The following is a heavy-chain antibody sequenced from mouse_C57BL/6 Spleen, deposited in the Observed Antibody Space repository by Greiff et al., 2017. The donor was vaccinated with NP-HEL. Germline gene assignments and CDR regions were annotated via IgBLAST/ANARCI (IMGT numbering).Heavy chain of an antibody. CDR1: GYAFSSYW. D-gene: IGHD1-1*01. V-gene: IGHV1-80*01. CDR2: IYPGDGDT. CDR3: ARRGFDYYGSSYNFDY. Sequence: VQVVESGAELVKPGASVKISCKASGYAFSSYWMNWVKQRPGKGLEWIGQIYPGDGDTNYNGKFKGKATLTADKSSSTAYMQLSSLTSEDSAVYFCARRGFDYYGSSYNFDYWGQGTTLTVSS. J-gene: IGHJ2*01.